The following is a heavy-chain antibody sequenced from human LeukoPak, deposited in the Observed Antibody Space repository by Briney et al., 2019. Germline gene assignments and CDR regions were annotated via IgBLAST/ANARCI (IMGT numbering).Heavy chain of an antibody. J-gene: IGHJ4*02. V-gene: IGHV3-30*01. CDR2: LSYDGSTK. D-gene: IGHD3-10*01. Sequence: GSSLRLSCSASGFTFSTYSIPWVRQAPGKGLEWVAVLSYDGSTKYFAESVKGRFAISRDNSQNTLYLQLNNLTAEDTAVYYCTRVRVPSRVLLPYFDYWGQGTLVTVSS. CDR3: TRVRVPSRVLLPYFDY. CDR1: GFTFSTYS.